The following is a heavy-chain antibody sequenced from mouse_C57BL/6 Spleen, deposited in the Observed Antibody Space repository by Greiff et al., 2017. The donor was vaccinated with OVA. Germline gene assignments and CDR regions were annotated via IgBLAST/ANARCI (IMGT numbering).Heavy chain of an antibody. Sequence: LVESGPELVKPGASVKISCKASGYTFTDYYINWVKQRPGQGLEWIGWIYPGSGNTKYNEKFKGKATLTVDTSSSTAYMQLGSLTSEDSAVYFCARAPYDYDGPFFDYWGQGTTLTVSS. V-gene: IGHV1-84*01. D-gene: IGHD2-4*01. CDR1: GYTFTDYY. CDR2: IYPGSGNT. CDR3: ARAPYDYDGPFFDY. J-gene: IGHJ2*01.